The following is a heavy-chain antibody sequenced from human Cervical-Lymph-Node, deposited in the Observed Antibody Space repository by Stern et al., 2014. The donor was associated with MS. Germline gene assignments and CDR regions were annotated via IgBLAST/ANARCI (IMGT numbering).Heavy chain of an antibody. J-gene: IGHJ4*02. Sequence: EVQLVESGGGLVQPGRSLRLSCATSGFTFGDYAMHWVRQAPGKGLEWVSGISRNSGSIGYADSVKGRFTISRDNAKNSLYLQMNSLRAEDTALYYCAKGSVTIFGVVTVWGQGTLVTVSS. V-gene: IGHV3-9*01. CDR3: AKGSVTIFGVVTV. CDR1: GFTFGDYA. CDR2: ISRNSGSI. D-gene: IGHD3-3*01.